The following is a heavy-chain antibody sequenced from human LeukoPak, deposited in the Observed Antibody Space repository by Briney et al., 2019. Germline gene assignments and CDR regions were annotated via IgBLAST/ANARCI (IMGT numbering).Heavy chain of an antibody. J-gene: IGHJ4*02. Sequence: SETLSLTCTVSGGSIISSSYYWGWIRQPPGKGLEWIGSIYYSGSTYYNPSLKSRVTISVDTSKNQFSLKLSSVTAADTAVYYCARHLRGSYYCFDYWGQGTLVTVSS. V-gene: IGHV4-39*01. CDR3: ARHLRGSYYCFDY. CDR1: GGSIISSSYY. CDR2: IYYSGST. D-gene: IGHD1-26*01.